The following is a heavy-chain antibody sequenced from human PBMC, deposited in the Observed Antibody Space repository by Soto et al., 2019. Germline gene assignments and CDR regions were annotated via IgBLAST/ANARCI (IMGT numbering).Heavy chain of an antibody. CDR1: GFTFSSYA. D-gene: IGHD6-19*01. J-gene: IGHJ4*02. Sequence: GGSLRLSCSASGFTFSSYAMHWVRQAPGKGLEYVSAISSNGGSTYYADSVKGRFTISRDNSKNTLYLQMSSLRAEDTAVYFFLKDLGYRSGRYFRGQGTLVTVSS. CDR3: LKDLGYRSGRYF. V-gene: IGHV3-64D*08. CDR2: ISSNGGST.